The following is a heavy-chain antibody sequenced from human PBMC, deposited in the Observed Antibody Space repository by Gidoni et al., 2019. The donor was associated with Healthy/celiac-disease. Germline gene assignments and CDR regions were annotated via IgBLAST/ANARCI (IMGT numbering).Heavy chain of an antibody. J-gene: IGHJ4*02. V-gene: IGHV4-34*01. Sequence: QVQLQQWGAALLKPSETLSLTCAVYGGSFSGYYWSWLRQPPGKGLEWIGENNHCGSTNYNPSLKSRVTISVDTSKNQFSLKLSSVTAADTAVYYCARAPYYYGSGLSDYWGQGTLVTVSS. CDR3: ARAPYYYGSGLSDY. CDR1: GGSFSGYY. D-gene: IGHD3-10*01. CDR2: NNHCGST.